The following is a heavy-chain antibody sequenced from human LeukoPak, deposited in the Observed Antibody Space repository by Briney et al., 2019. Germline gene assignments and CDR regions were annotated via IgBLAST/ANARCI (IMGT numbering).Heavy chain of an antibody. CDR3: ATSWIQLWGIDY. CDR2: ISSSGSTI. D-gene: IGHD5-18*01. J-gene: IGHJ4*02. CDR1: GFTFSSYE. Sequence: QPGGSLRLSCADSGFTFSSYEMNWVRQAPGKGLEWVSYISSSGSTIYYADSVKGQFTISRDNSKNTLYLQMNSLRAEDTAVYYCATSWIQLWGIDYWGQGTLVTVSS. V-gene: IGHV3-48*03.